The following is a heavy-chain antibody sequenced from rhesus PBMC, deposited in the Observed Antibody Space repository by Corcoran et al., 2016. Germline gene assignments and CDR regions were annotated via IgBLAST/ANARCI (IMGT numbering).Heavy chain of an antibody. CDR3: ARGGTGTTVATTVAFDY. Sequence: QVTLKESGPALVKPTQTLTLTCTFSGLSLSTSGMGVGWLRQPPGKALEWLANIYWDDEKYYSTSLKTRLTISKDTSKNQVILTMTNMDPVDTATYYCARGGTGTTVATTVAFDYWGQGVLVTVSS. CDR2: IYWDDEK. D-gene: IGHD4-29*01. J-gene: IGHJ4*01. CDR1: GLSLSTSGMG. V-gene: IGHV2S1*01.